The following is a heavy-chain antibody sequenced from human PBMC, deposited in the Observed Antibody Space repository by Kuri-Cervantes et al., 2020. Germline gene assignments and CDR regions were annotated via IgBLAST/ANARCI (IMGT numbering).Heavy chain of an antibody. CDR2: ITGYSGDT. CDR1: GYTFTSYY. J-gene: IGHJ3*01. D-gene: IGHD1/OR15-1a*01. Sequence: ASVKVSCKASGYTFTSYYMHWVRQAPGQGLEWMAWITGYSGDTDYAQRLQGRVTVTTDTSTSTAYMELTSLRYDDTAMYYCARDPRQSIGNTGAFDLWGQGTMVTISS. CDR3: ARDPRQSIGNTGAFDL. V-gene: IGHV1-18*04.